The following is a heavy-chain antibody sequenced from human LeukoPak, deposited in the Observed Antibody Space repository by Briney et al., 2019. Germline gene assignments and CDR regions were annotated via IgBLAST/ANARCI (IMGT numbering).Heavy chain of an antibody. CDR1: GYSISSGYY. Sequence: PSETLSLTCTVSGYSISSGYYWGWIRPPPGKGLEWIGIIFHSGSTNYNPSLKSRVTISVDTAKNQFSLKLSSVTAADTAVYYCARLRTVVVATPYDAFDIWGQGTMVTVSS. D-gene: IGHD2-15*01. CDR2: IFHSGST. J-gene: IGHJ3*02. V-gene: IGHV4-38-2*02. CDR3: ARLRTVVVATPYDAFDI.